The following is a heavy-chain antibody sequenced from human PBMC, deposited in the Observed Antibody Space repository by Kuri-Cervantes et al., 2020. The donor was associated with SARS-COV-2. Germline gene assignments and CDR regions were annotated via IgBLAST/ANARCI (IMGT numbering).Heavy chain of an antibody. V-gene: IGHV4-39*01. Sequence: ESLKISCTVSGASISSSTYYGGWIRQPPGQGLEWIGSIYYSSNTYFNPSLKSRVTMSVDTSRNQFSLRLSSVTGADTAVYYCARHDGGYFDYWGQGTLVTVSS. D-gene: IGHD3-10*01. J-gene: IGHJ4*02. CDR3: ARHDGGYFDY. CDR2: IYYSSNT. CDR1: GASISSSTYY.